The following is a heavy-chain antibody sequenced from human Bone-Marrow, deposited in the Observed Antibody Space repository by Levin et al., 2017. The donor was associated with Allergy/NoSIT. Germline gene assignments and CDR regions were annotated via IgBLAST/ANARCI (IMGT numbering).Heavy chain of an antibody. Sequence: ETLSLTCAASGFTVSSNYMSWVRQAPGKGPEWVSVIYSGGSTYYADSVKGRFTISRDNSKNTLYLQMNSLKAEDTAVYYCARGWFGELLSHWGQGTLVTVSS. V-gene: IGHV3-53*01. CDR1: GFTVSSNY. J-gene: IGHJ4*02. D-gene: IGHD3-10*01. CDR3: ARGWFGELLSH. CDR2: IYSGGST.